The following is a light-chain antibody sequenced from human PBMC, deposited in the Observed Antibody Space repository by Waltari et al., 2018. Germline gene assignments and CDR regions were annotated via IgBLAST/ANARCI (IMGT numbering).Light chain of an antibody. V-gene: IGLV2-23*02. CDR3: CSYAGSKV. CDR1: SSDVGSYTL. J-gene: IGLJ2*01. CDR2: EVS. Sequence: QSALTQPASVSGSPGQSITISSTGTSSDVGSYTLVSWYQQHPGKAPKLMIYEVSKRPSGVSNRFSGSKSGNTASLTISGLQAEDEADYYCCSYAGSKVFGGGTKLTVL.